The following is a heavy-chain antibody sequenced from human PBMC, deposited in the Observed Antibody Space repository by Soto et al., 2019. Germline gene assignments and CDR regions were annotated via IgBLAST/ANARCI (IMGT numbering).Heavy chain of an antibody. V-gene: IGHV6-1*01. J-gene: IGHJ6*02. D-gene: IGHD3-22*01. CDR3: ARQESLYYYDSSGYGAFRGYYYGMDV. CDR2: TYYRSKWYN. CDR1: GDSVSSNSAA. Sequence: PSQTLSLTCAISGDSVSSNSAAWNWIRQSPSRGLEWLGRTYYRSKWYNDYAVSVKSRITISPDTSKNQFSLQLNSVTPEDTAVYYRARQESLYYYDSSGYGAFRGYYYGMDVWGQGTTVTVSS.